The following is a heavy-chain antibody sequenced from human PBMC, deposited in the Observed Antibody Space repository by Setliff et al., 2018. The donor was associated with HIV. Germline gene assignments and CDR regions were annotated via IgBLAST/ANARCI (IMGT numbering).Heavy chain of an antibody. V-gene: IGHV1-24*01. D-gene: IGHD3-22*01. CDR1: GYTLTESS. Sequence: ASVKVSCKVPGYTLTESSMHWVRQAPGKGLEWMGGFDPEDGETIYGQKFQGRVTMTEDTSTDTAYMELSSLRFEDTAVYYCATDHPGYYDSSGRDWGQGTLVTVSS. CDR2: FDPEDGET. CDR3: ATDHPGYYDSSGRD. J-gene: IGHJ1*01.